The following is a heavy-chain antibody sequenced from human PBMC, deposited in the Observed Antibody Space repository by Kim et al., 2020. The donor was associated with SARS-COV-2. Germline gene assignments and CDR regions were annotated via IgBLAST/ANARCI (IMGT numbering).Heavy chain of an antibody. CDR3: ARPGVVGPTYWFDP. D-gene: IGHD1-26*01. Sequence: GGSLRLSCAASGFTFSAYAMLWVRQAPGKGPEWVAVISSDGSYKFYADSVKGRFTISRDSSKNTLYLQMNSLRADDTAVYYCARPGVVGPTYWFDPWGQGTLVTVSA. CDR2: ISSDGSYK. V-gene: IGHV3-30*14. CDR1: GFTFSAYA. J-gene: IGHJ5*02.